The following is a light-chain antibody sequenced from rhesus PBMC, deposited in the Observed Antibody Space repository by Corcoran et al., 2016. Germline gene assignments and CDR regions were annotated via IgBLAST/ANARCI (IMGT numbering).Light chain of an antibody. J-gene: IGKJ2*01. CDR1: QSLLYTSNNKNY. CDR2: WAS. Sequence: VMTQSPDSLAVSLGERVIINCKSSQSLLYTSNNKNYLAWYQQKPGQAPKLLIYWASTRGSGVPNRFSGSGSGTDFTLTISGRQAEDVAVYYCQQYYSPPYTFGQGAKVEI. CDR3: QQYYSPPYT. V-gene: IGKV4-1*01.